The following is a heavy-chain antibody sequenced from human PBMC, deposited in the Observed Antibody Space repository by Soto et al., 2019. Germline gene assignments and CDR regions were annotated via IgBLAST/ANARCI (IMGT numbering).Heavy chain of an antibody. J-gene: IGHJ4*02. CDR1: GGTFSSYA. D-gene: IGHD2-21*02. CDR2: IIPIFGTA. CDR3: CWDCQFDY. V-gene: IGHV1-69*12. Sequence: QVQLVQSGAEVKKPGSSVKVSCKASGGTFSSYAISWVRQAPGQGLEWMGGIIPIFGTANYAQKFQGRVTITGDESTDTAYMELCGRGSEDTGVDYCCWDCQFDYWGQGTLVTVSS.